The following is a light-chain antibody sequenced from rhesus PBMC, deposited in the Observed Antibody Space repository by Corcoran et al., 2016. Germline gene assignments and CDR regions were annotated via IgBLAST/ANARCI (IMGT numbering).Light chain of an antibody. CDR1: QSLTNY. J-gene: IGKJ2*01. Sequence: DIQMTQSPSSLSASVGDRVTITCQASQSLTNYLNWYQQKPGKIPKLLIYSASTLQSGIPSRFSGSGSGSDCTRTISSLQPEEFATYYGQQGYGYPYTFGQGTKVEIK. CDR2: SAS. V-gene: IGKV1S9*01. CDR3: QQGYGYPYT.